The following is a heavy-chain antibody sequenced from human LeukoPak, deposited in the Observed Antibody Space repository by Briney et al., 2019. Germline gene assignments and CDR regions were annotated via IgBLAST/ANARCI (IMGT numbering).Heavy chain of an antibody. J-gene: IGHJ4*02. D-gene: IGHD3-22*01. CDR3: ARDCGADSSTYSYYFDY. CDR1: GYTFTSYG. Sequence: ASVKVSCKASGYTFTSYGISWVRQAPGQGLEWMGWISAYNGNTNYAQNLQGRVTMTTDTSTSTAYMELRSLRSDDTAVYYCARDCGADSSTYSYYFDYWGQGTLVTVSS. V-gene: IGHV1-18*01. CDR2: ISAYNGNT.